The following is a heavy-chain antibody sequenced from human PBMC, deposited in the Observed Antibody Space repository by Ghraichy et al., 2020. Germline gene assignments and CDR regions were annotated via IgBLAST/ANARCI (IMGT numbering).Heavy chain of an antibody. D-gene: IGHD5-18*01. V-gene: IGHV4-59*01. J-gene: IGHJ4*02. Sequence: SETLSLTCTVSGGSISSYYWSWIRQPPGKGLEWIGYIYYSGGTNYNHSLKSRVTISVDTSKNQFSLKLSSVTAADTAVYYCAGSTLGYSYGSPFFDYWGQGTLVTVSS. CDR2: IYYSGGT. CDR3: AGSTLGYSYGSPFFDY. CDR1: GGSISSYY.